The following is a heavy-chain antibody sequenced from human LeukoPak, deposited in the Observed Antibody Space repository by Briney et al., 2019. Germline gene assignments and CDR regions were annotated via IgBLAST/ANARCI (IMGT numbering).Heavy chain of an antibody. J-gene: IGHJ5*02. CDR2: INPNSGST. CDR3: AREGIAANWFDP. D-gene: IGHD6-13*01. Sequence: ASVKVSCKASGGTFGSYAISWVRQAPGQGLEWMGWINPNSGSTNYAQKFQGRVTMTRDTSISTAYMELSRLRSDDTAVYYCAREGIAANWFDPWGQGTLVTVSS. CDR1: GGTFGSYA. V-gene: IGHV1-2*02.